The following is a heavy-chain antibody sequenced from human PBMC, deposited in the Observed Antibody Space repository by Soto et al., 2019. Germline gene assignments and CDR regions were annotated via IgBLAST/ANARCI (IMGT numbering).Heavy chain of an antibody. Sequence: SLKISCAASGFPSNGYDIHWVRQAPGKGLEWLAMKSYDGSNEHYTDSVKGRFTISRDNSKNTLYLQMNSLGADDTAVYYCSRGIKGGLDAWGQGTLVTVSS. CDR3: SRGIKGGLDA. CDR2: KSYDGSNE. V-gene: IGHV3-30-3*01. CDR1: GFPSNGYD. J-gene: IGHJ5*02. D-gene: IGHD2-21*01.